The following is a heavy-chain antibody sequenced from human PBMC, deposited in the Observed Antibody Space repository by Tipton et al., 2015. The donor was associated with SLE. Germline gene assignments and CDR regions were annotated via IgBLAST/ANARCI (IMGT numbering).Heavy chain of an antibody. CDR1: GFTFSSYE. J-gene: IGHJ6*02. V-gene: IGHV3-48*03. CDR3: ARDRSVYTAMVTGPGRGMDV. D-gene: IGHD5-18*01. CDR2: ISSSGSTI. Sequence: SLRLSCAASGFTFSSYEMNWVRQAPGKGLEWVSYISSSGSTIYYAASVKGRFTISRDNAKNSLYLQMNSLRAEDTAVYYCARDRSVYTAMVTGPGRGMDVWGQGTTVTVSS.